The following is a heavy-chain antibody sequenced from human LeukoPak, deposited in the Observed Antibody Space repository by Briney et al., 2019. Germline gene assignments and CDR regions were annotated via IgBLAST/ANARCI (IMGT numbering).Heavy chain of an antibody. CDR2: IRSKANSYAT. CDR1: GFTFSGSA. V-gene: IGHV3-73*01. J-gene: IGHJ4*02. Sequence: PGGSLRLSCAASGFTFSGSAMHWVRQASGKGLEWVGRIRSKANSYATAYAASVKGRFTISRDDSKNTAYLQMNSLKTGDTAVYYCSGGGTPTDYWGQGTLVTVSS. D-gene: IGHD1-26*01. CDR3: SGGGTPTDY.